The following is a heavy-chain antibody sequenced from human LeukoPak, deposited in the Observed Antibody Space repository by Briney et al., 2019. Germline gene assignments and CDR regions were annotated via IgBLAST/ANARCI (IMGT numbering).Heavy chain of an antibody. CDR1: GYTFTSYD. CDR3: ARDGGYYDFWSGYY. CDR2: MNPNSGNT. D-gene: IGHD3-3*01. Sequence: ASVKVSCKASGYTFTSYDTNWVRQATGQGLEWMGWMNPNSGNTGYAQKFQGRVTLTRNTSISTAYMELSSLRSEDTAVYYCARDGGYYDFWSGYYWGQGTLVTVSS. J-gene: IGHJ4*02. V-gene: IGHV1-8*01.